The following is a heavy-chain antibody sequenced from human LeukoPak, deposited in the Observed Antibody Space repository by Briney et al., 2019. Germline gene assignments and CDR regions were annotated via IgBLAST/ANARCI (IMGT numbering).Heavy chain of an antibody. CDR3: ARDGDSGYDSTDY. CDR2: MNPNSGNT. Sequence: ASVKVSCKASGYTFTSYDINWVRQATGQGLEWMGWMNPNSGNTSHAQKFQGRVTITRDTSISTAYMELSRLRSDDTAVYYCARDGDSGYDSTDYWGQGTLVTVSS. CDR1: GYTFTSYD. J-gene: IGHJ4*02. V-gene: IGHV1-8*03. D-gene: IGHD5-12*01.